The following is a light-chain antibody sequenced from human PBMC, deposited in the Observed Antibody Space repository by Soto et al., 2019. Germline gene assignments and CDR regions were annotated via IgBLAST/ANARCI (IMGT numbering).Light chain of an antibody. CDR3: QQVNSYPLT. Sequence: DIHLTQSPSFLSASVGDRVTITCRASQGIASSFAWYQQKAGKAPKLLIYAASTLESGVPSRFSGSGPGTEFTLTLNSLQAEDFAIYYCQQVNSYPLTFGGGTKVEIK. CDR1: QGIASS. J-gene: IGKJ4*01. CDR2: AAS. V-gene: IGKV1-9*01.